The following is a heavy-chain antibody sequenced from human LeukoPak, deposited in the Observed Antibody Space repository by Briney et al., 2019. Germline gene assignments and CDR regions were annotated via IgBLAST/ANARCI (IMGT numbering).Heavy chain of an antibody. Sequence: ASVKASCKASGYTFTGYYMHWVRQAPGQGLEWMGWINPNSGGTNYAQKFQGRVTMTRDTSISTAYMELSRLRSDDTAVYYCARDSRAVAYYGMDVWGQGTTVTVSS. CDR2: INPNSGGT. V-gene: IGHV1-2*02. D-gene: IGHD6-19*01. CDR1: GYTFTGYY. J-gene: IGHJ6*02. CDR3: ARDSRAVAYYGMDV.